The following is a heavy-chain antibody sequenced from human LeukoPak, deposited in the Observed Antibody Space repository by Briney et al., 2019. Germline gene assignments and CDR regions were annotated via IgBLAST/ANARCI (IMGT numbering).Heavy chain of an antibody. CDR1: GFIFSSYA. CDR3: ARDHGTSGWYGHYFDY. D-gene: IGHD6-19*01. Sequence: PGGSLRLSCAASGFIFSSYAISWVRQSPGRGLEWVANIKQDGSDKYYVDSVKGRFTISRDNANNSLYLQMNSPRAEDTAVYYCARDHGTSGWYGHYFDYWGQGILVTVSS. CDR2: IKQDGSDK. V-gene: IGHV3-7*01. J-gene: IGHJ4*02.